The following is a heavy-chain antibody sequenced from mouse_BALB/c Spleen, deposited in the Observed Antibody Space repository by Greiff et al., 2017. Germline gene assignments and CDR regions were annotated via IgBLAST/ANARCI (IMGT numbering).Heavy chain of an antibody. D-gene: IGHD2-1*01. J-gene: IGHJ2*01. CDR2: INPSTGYT. V-gene: IGHV1-7*01. CDR1: GYTFTSYW. CDR3: AGNLGCFDY. Sequence: VQLQQSGAELVKPGASVKVSCKASGYTFTSYWMDWVNQRPGQGLEWIGYINPSTGYTKYNQKFKDKATLTADKSSSTAYMQLSSLTSEDSAVYSCAGNLGCFDYWGQGTTLTVSS.